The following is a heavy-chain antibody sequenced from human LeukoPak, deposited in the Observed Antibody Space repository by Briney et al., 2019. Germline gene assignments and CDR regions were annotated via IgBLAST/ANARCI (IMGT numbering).Heavy chain of an antibody. CDR1: GGSISSYY. V-gene: IGHV4-59*01. Sequence: ASETLSLTCTVSGGSISSYYWSWIRQPPGKGLEWIGYIFYNEGTSYNPSLKSRVTISVDTSNNQLSLRVNSVTAADTAMYYCVKSNSRYQPWTLDIWGRGTMVTVSS. CDR3: VKSNSRYQPWTLDI. J-gene: IGHJ3*02. CDR2: IFYNEGT. D-gene: IGHD2-2*01.